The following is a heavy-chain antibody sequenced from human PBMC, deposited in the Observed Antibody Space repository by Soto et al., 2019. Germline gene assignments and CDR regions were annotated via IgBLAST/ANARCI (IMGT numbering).Heavy chain of an antibody. D-gene: IGHD1-26*01. CDR3: ATMGPPATGIYYFDY. Sequence: QVQLQESGPGLVKPSQTLSLTCTVSGGSISSGNYYWSWIRQPPGKGLEWIGFISYSGSTYYNASLKSRVTISVDTSKNQFSLNLSFVTAADTAVYYCATMGPPATGIYYFDYWGQGTLVTVSS. V-gene: IGHV4-30-4*01. J-gene: IGHJ4*02. CDR1: GGSISSGNYY. CDR2: ISYSGST.